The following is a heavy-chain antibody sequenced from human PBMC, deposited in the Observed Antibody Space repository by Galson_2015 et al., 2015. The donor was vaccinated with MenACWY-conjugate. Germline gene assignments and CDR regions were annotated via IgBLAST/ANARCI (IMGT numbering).Heavy chain of an antibody. Sequence: SLRLSCAASGITLSGYWMHWVRQAPGKGLVWVSRINSEATSIRYADSVQGRFTISRDNAKNTLHLQMSSLRAEDTAVYYCAKSREVILLHSWFDYWGQGTLAAVSS. V-gene: IGHV3-74*01. J-gene: IGHJ4*02. D-gene: IGHD1-26*01. CDR3: AKSREVILLHSWFDY. CDR1: GITLSGYW. CDR2: INSEATSI.